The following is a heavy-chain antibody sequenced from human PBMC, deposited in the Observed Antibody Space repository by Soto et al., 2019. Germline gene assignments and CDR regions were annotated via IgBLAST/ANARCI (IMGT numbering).Heavy chain of an antibody. J-gene: IGHJ6*02. CDR3: ARGGYSSTWSNLLDRSGLDV. V-gene: IGHV1-2*06. CDR1: GYSFTDYH. D-gene: IGHD6-13*01. CDR2: INPKSGGT. Sequence: QVQLVQSGAEVKKPGASVKVSCKASGYSFTDYHIHWVRQAPGQGLEWLGRINPKSGGTSTAQKFQGRVTITADTSTYTVYMELSGLRSGDTAVYYCARGGYSSTWSNLLDRSGLDVWGQGTTVTVSS.